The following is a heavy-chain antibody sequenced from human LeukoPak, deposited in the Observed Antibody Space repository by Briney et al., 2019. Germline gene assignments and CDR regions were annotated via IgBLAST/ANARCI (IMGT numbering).Heavy chain of an antibody. CDR2: IKQDGSDK. Sequence: PGGSLRLSCAASGFTFINYWMSWVRQAPGKGLEWVANIKQDGSDKDYVDSGKGRFTISRDNDKNSVYLQMTSLSVEDTAIYYCAREGTGGSDMWGQGTMVSVSP. CDR1: GFTFINYW. CDR3: AREGTGGSDM. J-gene: IGHJ3*02. V-gene: IGHV3-7*01. D-gene: IGHD3-10*01.